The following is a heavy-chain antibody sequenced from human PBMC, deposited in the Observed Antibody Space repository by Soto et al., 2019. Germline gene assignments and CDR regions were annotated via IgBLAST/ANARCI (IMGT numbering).Heavy chain of an antibody. CDR1: GYTFTGYY. D-gene: IGHD1-26*01. CDR2: INPNSGGT. CDR3: ARDGGATTGYYYGMDV. Sequence: ASVKVSCKASGYTFTGYYMHWVRQAPGQGLEWMGWINPNSGGTNYAQKFQGWVTMTRDTSISTAYMELGRLRSDDTAVYYCARDGGATTGYYYGMDVWGQGTTFTVSS. J-gene: IGHJ6*02. V-gene: IGHV1-2*04.